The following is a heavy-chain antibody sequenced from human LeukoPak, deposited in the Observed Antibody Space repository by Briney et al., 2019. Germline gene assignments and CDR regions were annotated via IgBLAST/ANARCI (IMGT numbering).Heavy chain of an antibody. J-gene: IGHJ4*02. CDR3: ARRHYDMGTGY. CDR2: INHSGST. CDR1: GGSFSGYY. Sequence: AETLSLTCAVYGGSFSGYYWSWIRQPPGNGLEWIGEINHSGSTNYNPSLKSRVTISVDTSKNQFSLKLSSVTAADTAVYYCARRHYDMGTGYWGQGTLVTVSS. V-gene: IGHV4-34*01. D-gene: IGHD3-9*01.